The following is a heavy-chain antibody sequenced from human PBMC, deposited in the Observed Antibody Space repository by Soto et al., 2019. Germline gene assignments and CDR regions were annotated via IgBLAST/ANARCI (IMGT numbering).Heavy chain of an antibody. CDR2: MNHSGST. D-gene: IGHD2-2*01. Sequence: QVQLQQWGAGLLKPSETLSLTCAVYVGSFSDYYWSWFRQPPGKGLEGFGEMNHSGSTNYNPSLKSPVSISVDTSKHQFSLKLSSVTAADTAVYYCARDPHCSRTSCYAFDIWGQGTMVTVSS. J-gene: IGHJ3*02. CDR3: ARDPHCSRTSCYAFDI. CDR1: VGSFSDYY. V-gene: IGHV4-34*01.